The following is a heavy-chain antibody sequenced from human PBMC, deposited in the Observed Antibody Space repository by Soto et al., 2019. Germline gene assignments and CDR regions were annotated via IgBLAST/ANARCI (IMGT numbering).Heavy chain of an antibody. CDR1: GGSFSGYY. CDR3: ARRRTIFGVVIRGNWFDP. D-gene: IGHD3-3*01. J-gene: IGHJ5*02. Sequence: PSETLSLTCAVYGGSFSGYYWSWIRQPPGKGLEWIGEINHSGSTNYNPSLKSRVTISVDTSKNQFSLKLSSVTAADTAVYYCARRRTIFGVVIRGNWFDPWGQGTLLTVSS. CDR2: INHSGST. V-gene: IGHV4-34*01.